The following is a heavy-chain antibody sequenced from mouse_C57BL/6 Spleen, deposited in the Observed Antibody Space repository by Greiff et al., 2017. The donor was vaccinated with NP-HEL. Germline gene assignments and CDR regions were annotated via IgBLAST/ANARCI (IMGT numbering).Heavy chain of an antibody. CDR2: ISGGGGNT. Sequence: EVHLVESGGGLVKPGGSLKLSCAASGFTFSSYTMSWVRQTPEKRLEWVATISGGGGNTYYPDSVKGRFTISRDNAKNTLYLQMSSLRSEDTALYYCARRLIRNHAMDYWGQGTSVTVSS. J-gene: IGHJ4*01. CDR1: GFTFSSYT. V-gene: IGHV5-9*01. CDR3: ARRLIRNHAMDY. D-gene: IGHD1-1*01.